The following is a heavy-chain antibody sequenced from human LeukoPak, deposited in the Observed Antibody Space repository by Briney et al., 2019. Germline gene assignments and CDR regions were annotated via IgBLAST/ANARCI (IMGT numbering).Heavy chain of an antibody. Sequence: GGSLRLFCAASGFTFSSYSLNWVRQAPGKGLEWVSFISSSSITIYYADSVKGRFTISRDNAEKSLYLKMNSLRAEDTAVYYCASDGGRSYSAFDYWGQGTLVTVSS. CDR3: ASDGGRSYSAFDY. D-gene: IGHD2-15*01. J-gene: IGHJ4*02. CDR2: ISSSSITI. V-gene: IGHV3-48*04. CDR1: GFTFSSYS.